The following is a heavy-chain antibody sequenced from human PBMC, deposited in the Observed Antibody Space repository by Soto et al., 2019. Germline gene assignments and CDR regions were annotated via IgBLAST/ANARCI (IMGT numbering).Heavy chain of an antibody. J-gene: IGHJ4*02. D-gene: IGHD5-12*01. CDR1: GFTFSSYG. CDR2: ISYDGSNK. CDR3: AKAPYSGYEIDY. V-gene: IGHV3-30*18. Sequence: QVQLVESGGGVVQPGRSLRLSCAASGFTFSSYGRHWVRQAPGKGLEWVAVISYDGSNKYYADSVKGRFTISRDNSKNTLYLQMNSRRAEDTAVYYCAKAPYSGYEIDYWRQGTLVTVSS.